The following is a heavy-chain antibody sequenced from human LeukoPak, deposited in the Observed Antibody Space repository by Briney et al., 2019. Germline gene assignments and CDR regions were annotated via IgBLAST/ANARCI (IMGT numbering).Heavy chain of an antibody. CDR2: ISNDGRDK. CDR1: AFTFSSYV. V-gene: IGHV3-30*03. Sequence: GGSLRLSCAASAFTFSSYVMHWVRQAPGEGLEWVAVISNDGRDKYYADSVKGRFTISRDNSKNTLYLQMNSLRAEDTAVYYCARGVIVVVSGAFDLWGHGTKVTVSS. D-gene: IGHD3-22*01. CDR3: ARGVIVVVSGAFDL. J-gene: IGHJ3*01.